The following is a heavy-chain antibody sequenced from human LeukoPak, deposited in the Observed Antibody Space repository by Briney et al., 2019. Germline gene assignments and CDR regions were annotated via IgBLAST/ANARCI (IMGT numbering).Heavy chain of an antibody. CDR2: IRWNSGSI. CDR3: AKAVGTGELRYFDWLLDY. D-gene: IGHD3-9*01. CDR1: GFNFDDYA. J-gene: IGHJ4*02. V-gene: IGHV3-9*01. Sequence: PGRSLRLSWAASGFNFDDYAMHWVRQAPGKGLEWVSGIRWNSGSIGYVDSVKGRFTISRDNSKNTLYLQMNSLRAEDTAVYYCAKAVGTGELRYFDWLLDYWGQGTLVTVSS.